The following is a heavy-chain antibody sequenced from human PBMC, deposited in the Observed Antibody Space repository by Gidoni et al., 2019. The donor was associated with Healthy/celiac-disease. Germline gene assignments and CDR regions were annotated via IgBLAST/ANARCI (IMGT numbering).Heavy chain of an antibody. Sequence: PSETLSLTCAVYGGSFSGYYWSWIRQPPGKGLEWIGEINHSGSTNYNPSLKSRVTISVDTSKNQFSLKLSSVTAADTAVYYCARGAKNYGGNRSYWYFDLWGRGTLVTVSS. D-gene: IGHD4-17*01. CDR2: INHSGST. J-gene: IGHJ2*01. CDR3: ARGAKNYGGNRSYWYFDL. CDR1: GGSFSGYY. V-gene: IGHV4-34*01.